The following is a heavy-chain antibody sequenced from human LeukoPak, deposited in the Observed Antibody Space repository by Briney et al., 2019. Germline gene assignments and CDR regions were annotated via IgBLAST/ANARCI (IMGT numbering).Heavy chain of an antibody. D-gene: IGHD5-12*01. V-gene: IGHV4-34*01. CDR1: GGAFNDYY. Sequence: SETLSLTCAVEGGAFNDYYWSWVRRSPEKGLEWIAEINQGGSTIYNPSLKNRVTMSIDTTRKHISLQLASLTAADTAVYFCARRGIWIQWNFEYWGQGVLVTVSS. J-gene: IGHJ4*02. CDR2: INQGGST. CDR3: ARRGIWIQWNFEY.